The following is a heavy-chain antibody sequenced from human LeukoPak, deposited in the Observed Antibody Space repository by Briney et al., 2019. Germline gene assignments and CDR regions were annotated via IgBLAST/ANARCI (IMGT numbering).Heavy chain of an antibody. CDR1: GYSISSGYY. J-gene: IGHJ6*03. D-gene: IGHD3-16*01. Sequence: SETLSLTCTVSGYSISSGYYWGWIRQPPGKGLEWIGSIYHSGSTYYNPSLKSRVTISVDTSKNQFSLKLSSVTAADTAVYYCVRLGSIGDYYYYYMDVWGKGTTVTVSS. V-gene: IGHV4-38-2*02. CDR3: VRLGSIGDYYYYYMDV. CDR2: IYHSGST.